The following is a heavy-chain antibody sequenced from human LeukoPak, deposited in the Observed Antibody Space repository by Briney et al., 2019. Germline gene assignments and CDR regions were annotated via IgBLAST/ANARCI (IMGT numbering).Heavy chain of an antibody. CDR1: GYSISSGYY. Sequence: PSETLSLTCTVSGYSISSGYYWGWIRQPPGKGLEWIGSIYHSGSTYYNPSLKSRVTISVDTSKNQFSLKLSSVTAADTAVYYCAGFYCSGGSCYSGGFDYWGQGTLVTVSS. D-gene: IGHD2-15*01. CDR2: IYHSGST. V-gene: IGHV4-38-2*02. CDR3: AGFYCSGGSCYSGGFDY. J-gene: IGHJ4*02.